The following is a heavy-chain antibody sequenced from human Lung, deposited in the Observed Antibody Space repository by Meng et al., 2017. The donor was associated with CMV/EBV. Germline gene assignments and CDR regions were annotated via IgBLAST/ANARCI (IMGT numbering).Heavy chain of an antibody. CDR2: IYYSGST. CDR1: GGSISSYY. V-gene: IGHV4-59*01. D-gene: IGHD5-18*01. CDR3: ARGARRLNSPYHYYYGMDV. Sequence: SETXSFXXTVPGGSISSYYWSWIRQPPGKGLEWIGYIYYSGSTNYNPSLNSRVTISVDTSKNQFSLKLSSVTAADTAVYYCARGARRLNSPYHYYYGMDVWGQGTTVXVSS. J-gene: IGHJ6*02.